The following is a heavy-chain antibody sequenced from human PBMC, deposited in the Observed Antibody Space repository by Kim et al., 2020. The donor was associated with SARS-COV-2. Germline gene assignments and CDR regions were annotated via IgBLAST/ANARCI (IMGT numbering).Heavy chain of an antibody. D-gene: IGHD3-3*01. J-gene: IGHJ4*02. Sequence: GGSLRLSCAASGFTFSSYAMSWVRQAPGKGLEWVSAISGSGGSTYYADSVKGRFTISRDNSKNTLYLQMNSLRAEDTAVYYCAKDGRITIFGVVITQTYYLYYGGQRTRVTVSS. CDR1: GFTFSSYA. CDR2: ISGSGGST. CDR3: AKDGRITIFGVVITQTYYLYY. V-gene: IGHV3-23*01.